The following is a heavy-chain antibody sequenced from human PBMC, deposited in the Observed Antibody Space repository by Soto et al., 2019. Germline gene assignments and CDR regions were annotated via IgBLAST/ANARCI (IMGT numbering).Heavy chain of an antibody. J-gene: IGHJ6*02. CDR1: GGTFSSYA. CDR2: LIPIFGTA. Sequence: QVQLVQSGAEVKKPGSSVKVSCKASGGTFSSYAISWVRQAPGQGLEWMGGLIPIFGTANYAQKLQGRVTITADKTTSTAYMELSSLRSEDTAVYYCARGGDSYGSYYYYGMDVWGQGTTVTVSS. D-gene: IGHD5-18*01. CDR3: ARGGDSYGSYYYYGMDV. V-gene: IGHV1-69*06.